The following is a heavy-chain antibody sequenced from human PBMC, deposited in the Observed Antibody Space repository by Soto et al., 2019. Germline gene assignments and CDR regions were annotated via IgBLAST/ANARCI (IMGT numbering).Heavy chain of an antibody. J-gene: IGHJ4*02. CDR2: IYYSGST. CDR3: ARHFTSAGTDLDY. Sequence: SETLSLTCTVSGGSISSSSYYWGWIRQPPGKGLEWIGSIYYSGSTYYNPSLKSRVTISVDTSKNQFSLKLSPVTAADTAVYYCARHFTSAGTDLDYWAQGTLVTVSS. V-gene: IGHV4-39*01. CDR1: GGSISSSSYY. D-gene: IGHD6-19*01.